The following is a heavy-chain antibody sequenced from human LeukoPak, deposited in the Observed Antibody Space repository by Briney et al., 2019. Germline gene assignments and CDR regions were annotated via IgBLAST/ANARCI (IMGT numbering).Heavy chain of an antibody. V-gene: IGHV4-59*12. CDR3: AKADASGRQYGMDV. CDR1: GGSISSYY. D-gene: IGHD3-10*01. CDR2: IYYSGST. Sequence: PSETLSLTCTVSGGSISSYYWSWIRQPPGKGLEWIGYIYYSGSTNYNPSLKSRVTISVDTSKNQFSLNLSSVTAADTAVYYCAKADASGRQYGMDVWGQGTTVTVSS. J-gene: IGHJ6*02.